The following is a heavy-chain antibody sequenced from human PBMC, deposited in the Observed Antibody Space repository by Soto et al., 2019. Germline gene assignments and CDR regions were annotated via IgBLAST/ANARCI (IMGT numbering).Heavy chain of an antibody. CDR1: GYTFTSYA. D-gene: IGHD2-15*01. V-gene: IGHV1-3*01. CDR2: INAGNGNT. J-gene: IGHJ4*02. CDR3: ARAGGYCSGGSCYGDDY. Sequence: ASVKVSCKASGYTFTSYAMHWVRQAPGQSLEWMGWINAGNGNTKYSQKFQGRVTITRDTSASTAYMELSSLRSEDTAVYYCARAGGYCSGGSCYGDDYWGQGTLVTGSS.